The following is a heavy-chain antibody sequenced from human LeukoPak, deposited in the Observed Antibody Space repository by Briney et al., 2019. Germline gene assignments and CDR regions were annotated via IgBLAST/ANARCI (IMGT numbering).Heavy chain of an antibody. CDR3: ARSLYYYDSSGSRIPDYFDY. V-gene: IGHV3-11*04. CDR2: ISSSGSTI. CDR1: GFTFSDYY. J-gene: IGHJ4*02. D-gene: IGHD3-22*01. Sequence: GGSLRLSCTASGFTFSDYYMSWIRQAPGKGLEWISYISSSGSTIYYADSVKGRFTISRDNAKNSVNLQMHSLRAEDTAMYYCARSLYYYDSSGSRIPDYFDYWGQGTLVTVSS.